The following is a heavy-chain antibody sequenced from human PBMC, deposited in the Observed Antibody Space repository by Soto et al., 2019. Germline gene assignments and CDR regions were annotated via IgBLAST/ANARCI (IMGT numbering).Heavy chain of an antibody. V-gene: IGHV1-8*01. CDR3: ARGASYYFDKHGDYRNWYFDL. J-gene: IGHJ2*01. Sequence: QAQLVQSGAEVKKPGASVKVSCQASGYTFTNYDIFWMRQATGEGLEWMGWMNPSSNNAGYAEKFQGRVTMTRDTSTATAYMELNGLSSDDTAVYYCARGASYYFDKHGDYRNWYFDLWGRGTLLAVS. CDR1: GYTFTNYD. D-gene: IGHD3-22*01. CDR2: MNPSSNNA.